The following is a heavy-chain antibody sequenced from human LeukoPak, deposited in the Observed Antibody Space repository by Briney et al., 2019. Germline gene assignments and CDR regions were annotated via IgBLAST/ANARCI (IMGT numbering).Heavy chain of an antibody. Sequence: ASVKVSCKASGGTFSSYAISWVRQAPGQGLEWMGVISPIFGTANYAQKFQGRVTITTDESTSTAYMELSSLRSEDTAVYYCAPYYDSSGYQACGQGPLVTVSS. V-gene: IGHV1-69*05. CDR1: GGTFSSYA. D-gene: IGHD3-22*01. J-gene: IGHJ5*02. CDR3: APYYDSSGYQA. CDR2: ISPIFGTA.